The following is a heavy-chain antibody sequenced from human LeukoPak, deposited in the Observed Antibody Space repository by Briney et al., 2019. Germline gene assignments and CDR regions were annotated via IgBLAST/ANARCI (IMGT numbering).Heavy chain of an antibody. J-gene: IGHJ5*02. CDR2: IYTSGST. CDR3: ARGLSYCSGGSCTYNWFDP. V-gene: IGHV4-61*02. D-gene: IGHD2-15*01. Sequence: PSQTLSLTCTVSGGSISSGSYYWSWIRQPAGKGLEWVGRIYTSGSTNYNPSLKSRVTISVDTSKNQFSLKLSSVTAADTAVYYCARGLSYCSGGSCTYNWFDPWGQGTLVTVSS. CDR1: GGSISSGSYY.